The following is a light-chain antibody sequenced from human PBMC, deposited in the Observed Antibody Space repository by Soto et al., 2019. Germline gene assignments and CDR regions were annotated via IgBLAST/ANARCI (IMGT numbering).Light chain of an antibody. Sequence: QSVVTQPPSVSEAPGQRVTISCTGSSSNIGAGYEAHWYQQVPGTAPKLLIYENNNRPSGVPDRFSGSKSGTSASLAITGLQAEDEAEYYCQSYDSSLSGYVFVTGTELTVL. CDR3: QSYDSSLSGYV. CDR1: SSNIGAGYE. J-gene: IGLJ1*01. CDR2: ENN. V-gene: IGLV1-40*01.